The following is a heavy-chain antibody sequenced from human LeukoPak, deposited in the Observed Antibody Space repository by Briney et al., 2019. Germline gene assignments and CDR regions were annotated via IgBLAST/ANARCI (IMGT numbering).Heavy chain of an antibody. V-gene: IGHV1-69*05. J-gene: IGHJ6*02. CDR3: ARGVVPAAKDYYGMDV. D-gene: IGHD2-2*01. CDR2: IIPIFGTA. Sequence: SVKVSCKASGGTFISYAISWVRQALGQGLEWMGGIIPIFGTANYAQKFQGRVTMTRNTSISTAYMELSSLRSEDTAVYYCARGVVPAAKDYYGMDVWGQGTTVTVSS. CDR1: GGTFISYA.